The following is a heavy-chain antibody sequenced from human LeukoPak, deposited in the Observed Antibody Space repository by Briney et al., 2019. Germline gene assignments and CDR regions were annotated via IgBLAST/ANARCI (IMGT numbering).Heavy chain of an antibody. Sequence: GGSLRLSCAASGFTFNDYGMSWVRQGPGKGLEGVSGINWNGGTTGYADSVRGRFTISRDNAKNSLYLQMNSLRAEDTALYYCARDKHYYDSSNYVWGQGTLVTVSS. D-gene: IGHD3-22*01. CDR3: ARDKHYYDSSNYV. V-gene: IGHV3-20*04. J-gene: IGHJ4*02. CDR2: INWNGGTT. CDR1: GFTFNDYG.